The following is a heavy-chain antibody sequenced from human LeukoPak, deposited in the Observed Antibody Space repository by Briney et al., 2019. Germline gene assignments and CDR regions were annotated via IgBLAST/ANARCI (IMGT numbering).Heavy chain of an antibody. CDR1: GFTFSSYA. V-gene: IGHV3-23*01. D-gene: IGHD3-22*01. CDR2: ISGSGGST. Sequence: GGSLRLSCAASGFTFSSYAMSWVRQAPGKGLEWVSAISGSGGSTYYADSVKGRFTISRDNSKNTLYLQMNSLRAEDTAVYYCAKDSGTTNYYDSSGTFDYWGQGTLVTVSS. J-gene: IGHJ4*02. CDR3: AKDSGTTNYYDSSGTFDY.